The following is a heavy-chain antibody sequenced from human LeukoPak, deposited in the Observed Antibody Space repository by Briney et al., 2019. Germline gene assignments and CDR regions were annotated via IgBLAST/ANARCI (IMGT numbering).Heavy chain of an antibody. CDR3: ARGGIRGILLPVDY. CDR1: GFSFSRYW. J-gene: IGHJ4*02. V-gene: IGHV3-7*01. Sequence: GGSLRLSCAASGFSFSRYWMSWVRQAPGKGLEWVANIKQDGSEKYYVDSVKGRFTISRDNAKNSLYLQMNSLRAEDTAVYYCARGGIRGILLPVDYWGQGTLVTVSS. D-gene: IGHD3-10*01. CDR2: IKQDGSEK.